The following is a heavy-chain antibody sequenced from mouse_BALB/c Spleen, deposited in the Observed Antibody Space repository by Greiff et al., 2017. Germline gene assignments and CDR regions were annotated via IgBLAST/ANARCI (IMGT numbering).Heavy chain of an antibody. CDR1: GFTFSSYY. D-gene: IGHD1-1*01. V-gene: IGHV5-6-2*01. Sequence: EVQRVESGGGLVKLGGSLKLSCAASGFTFSSYYMSWVRQTPEKRLELVAAINSNGGSTYYPDTVKGRFTISRDNAKNTLYLQMSSLKSEDTALYYCARRVTTVLDYWGQGTSVTVSS. J-gene: IGHJ4*01. CDR2: INSNGGST. CDR3: ARRVTTVLDY.